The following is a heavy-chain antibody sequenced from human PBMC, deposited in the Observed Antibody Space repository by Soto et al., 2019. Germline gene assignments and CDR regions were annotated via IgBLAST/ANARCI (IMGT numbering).Heavy chain of an antibody. V-gene: IGHV3-23*01. CDR2: ISGSGGGA. CDR3: VREGSGWYSRGSFDF. Sequence: PGGSLRLSCAVSGFTFSNYAMNWVRQAPGKGLEWVSVISGSGGGAYYAGSVQGRFTISRDNSKNTLYLQMNSLRAEDTAIYYCVREGSGWYSRGSFDFWGRGTMVTVSS. CDR1: GFTFSNYA. D-gene: IGHD6-19*01. J-gene: IGHJ3*01.